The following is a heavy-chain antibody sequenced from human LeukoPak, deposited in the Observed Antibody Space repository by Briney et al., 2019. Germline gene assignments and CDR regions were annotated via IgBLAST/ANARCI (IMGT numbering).Heavy chain of an antibody. D-gene: IGHD6-19*01. J-gene: IGHJ4*02. V-gene: IGHV3-21*04. CDR1: GFTFSSYS. Sequence: GGSLRLSCAASGFTFSSYSMNWVRQAPGKGLEWVSSISSSSSYIYYADSVKGRFTISRDNFRNTVYLEMRSLRPEDTAVYYCAKGYSSGWTPFDYWGQGTQVTVSS. CDR2: ISSSSSYI. CDR3: AKGYSSGWTPFDY.